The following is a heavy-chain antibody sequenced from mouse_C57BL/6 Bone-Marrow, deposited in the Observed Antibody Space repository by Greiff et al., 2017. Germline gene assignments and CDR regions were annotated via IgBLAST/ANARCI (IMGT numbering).Heavy chain of an antibody. V-gene: IGHV1-77*01. D-gene: IGHD1-1*01. CDR1: GYTFTDYY. J-gene: IGHJ2*01. CDR3: ARWRYYGSSYYDY. Sequence: QVQLQQSGAELVKPGASVKISCKASGYTFTDYYINWVKQRPGQGLEWIGKIGPGSGNTYYNEKFKGQATLTAEKSSSTAYMQLSSLTSEDSAVYFCARWRYYGSSYYDYWGQGTTLTVSS. CDR2: IGPGSGNT.